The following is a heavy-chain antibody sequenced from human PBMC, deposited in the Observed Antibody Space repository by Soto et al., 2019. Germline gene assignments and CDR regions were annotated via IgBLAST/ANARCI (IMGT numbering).Heavy chain of an antibody. J-gene: IGHJ4*02. V-gene: IGHV4-30-4*01. CDR1: GGSISSGDYY. CDR2: IYYSGST. Sequence: SETLSLTCTVSGGSISSGDYYWSWIRQPPGKGLEWIGYIYYSGSTYYNPPLKSRVTISVDTSKNQFSLKLSSVTAADTAVYYCARVGAALRSFDYWGQGTPVTVSS. D-gene: IGHD6-6*01. CDR3: ARVGAALRSFDY.